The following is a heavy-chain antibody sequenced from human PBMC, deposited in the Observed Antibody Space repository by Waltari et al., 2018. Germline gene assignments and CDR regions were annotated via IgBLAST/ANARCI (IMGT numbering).Heavy chain of an antibody. V-gene: IGHV3-7*01. J-gene: IGHJ4*02. D-gene: IGHD2-2*01. CDR1: GFTFFPYW. CDR3: ARIVRYCSGTSCFYFDY. Sequence: EVQLVESGGDLVQPGGSLRLSCAASGFTFFPYWMSWVRQAPGKGLEWLANIKQDGSEKYYVDSVKGRFTISRDNAKNSLDLQMNSLRAEDTAVYYCARIVRYCSGTSCFYFDYWGQGTLVTVSS. CDR2: IKQDGSEK.